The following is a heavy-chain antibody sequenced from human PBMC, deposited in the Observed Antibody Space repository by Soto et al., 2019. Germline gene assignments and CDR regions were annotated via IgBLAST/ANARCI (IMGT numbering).Heavy chain of an antibody. CDR3: SRSYYDYIWGSYPTIH. Sequence: SETLSLTCTVSGGSISSSSYYWGWIRQPPGKGLEWIGSIYYSGSTYYNPSLKSRFTISRDNAKNSLYLQMNSLRAEDTAVYYCSRSYYDYIWGSYPTIHWGQGTLVTVSS. CDR2: IYYSGST. J-gene: IGHJ4*02. D-gene: IGHD3-16*01. CDR1: GGSISSSSYY. V-gene: IGHV4-39*01.